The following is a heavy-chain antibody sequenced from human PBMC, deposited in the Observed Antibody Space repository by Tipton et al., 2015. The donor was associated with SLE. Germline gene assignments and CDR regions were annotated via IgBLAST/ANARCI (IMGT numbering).Heavy chain of an antibody. D-gene: IGHD2-2*01. CDR1: GFTFSDYY. CDR3: ARDHDVVVPAALDY. J-gene: IGHJ4*02. Sequence: PLRLSCVASGFTFSDYYMSWIRQAPGKGLEWLSYISSSSDYTNYADSVKGRFTISRDNAKKSLYLQMNSLRAEDTAVYYCARDHDVVVPAALDYWGQGTLVTVSS. V-gene: IGHV3-11*06. CDR2: ISSSSDYT.